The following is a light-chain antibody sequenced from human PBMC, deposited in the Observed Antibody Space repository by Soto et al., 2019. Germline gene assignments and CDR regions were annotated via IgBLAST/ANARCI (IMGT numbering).Light chain of an antibody. V-gene: IGKV3-15*01. CDR1: QSVSSN. Sequence: EIVLTQYTATLSVSPGERATLSCRASQSVSSNLAWYQQKPGQAPSLLIYGASTRATGVPARFSGSGSGTEFTLTISSLMSDDSAVYYCQQYNGWPTFGQGTKVDIK. CDR2: GAS. CDR3: QQYNGWPT. J-gene: IGKJ1*01.